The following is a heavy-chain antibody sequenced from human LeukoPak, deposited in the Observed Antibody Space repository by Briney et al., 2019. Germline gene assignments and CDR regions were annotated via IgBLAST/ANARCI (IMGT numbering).Heavy chain of an antibody. V-gene: IGHV1-2*02. CDR1: GYTFSDYY. Sequence: ASVKVSCKASGYTFSDYYMHWVRQAPGQGLEWMGWINPNSGGTNYAQKFQGRVTMTRDTSISTAYMELSRLRSDDTAVYYCASTYYDSSGYWYMDVWGKGTTVTISS. CDR2: INPNSGGT. CDR3: ASTYYDSSGYWYMDV. D-gene: IGHD3-22*01. J-gene: IGHJ6*03.